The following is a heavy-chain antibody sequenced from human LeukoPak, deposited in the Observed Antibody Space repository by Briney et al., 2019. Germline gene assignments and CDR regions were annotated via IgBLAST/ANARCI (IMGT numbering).Heavy chain of an antibody. Sequence: SETLSLTCTVSGGPISSYYWSWIRQPPGKGLEWIGYFYYSGSTSYNPSLKSRVTLSVDTSENQFSLKLTSVTAADTAVYYCARQTGTVTTPFDYWGQGTLVTVSS. J-gene: IGHJ4*02. CDR2: FYYSGST. CDR1: GGPISSYY. D-gene: IGHD4-17*01. CDR3: ARQTGTVTTPFDY. V-gene: IGHV4-59*08.